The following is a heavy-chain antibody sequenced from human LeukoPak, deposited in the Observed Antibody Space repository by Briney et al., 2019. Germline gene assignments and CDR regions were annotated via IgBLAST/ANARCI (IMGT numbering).Heavy chain of an antibody. CDR2: IHYDGTT. CDR1: GGSFSGYH. D-gene: IGHD6-19*01. CDR3: ANIAVAATGSDY. V-gene: IGHV4-34*01. J-gene: IGHJ4*02. Sequence: PSETLSLTCAVYGGSFSGYHWSWIRQPPGKGLDWIGEIHYDGTTNYNPSLKSRVTISVDTSKNQFSLKLSSVTAADTAVYYCANIAVAATGSDYWGQGTLVTVSS.